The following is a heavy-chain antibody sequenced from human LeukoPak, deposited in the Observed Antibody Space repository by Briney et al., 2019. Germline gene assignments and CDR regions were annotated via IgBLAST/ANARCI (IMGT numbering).Heavy chain of an antibody. D-gene: IGHD6-13*01. CDR1: GFTFSSYS. Sequence: PGGSLRLSCAASGFTFSSYSMNWVRQAPGKGLEWVSSISSSSSYIYYADSVKGRFTTSRDNAKNSLYLQMNSLRAEDTAVYYCATGRIAAARDAFDIWGQETMVTVSS. J-gene: IGHJ3*02. CDR3: ATGRIAAARDAFDI. CDR2: ISSSSSYI. V-gene: IGHV3-21*01.